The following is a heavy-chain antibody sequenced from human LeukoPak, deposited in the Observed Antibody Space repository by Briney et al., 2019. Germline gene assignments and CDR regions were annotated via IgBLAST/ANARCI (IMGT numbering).Heavy chain of an antibody. CDR1: LDSTTSNF. CDR3: AREILGGFNPGAY. V-gene: IGHV4-4*02. CDR2: IHRSGSP. Sequence: SETLSLTCTVSLDSTTSNFWSWVRQPPGKGLEWIGEIHRSGSPNYNPSLQSRVTISIDRSRNQIVLELSSVTAADTAVYYCAREILGGFNPGAYWGQGILVTVSP. J-gene: IGHJ4*02. D-gene: IGHD1-14*01.